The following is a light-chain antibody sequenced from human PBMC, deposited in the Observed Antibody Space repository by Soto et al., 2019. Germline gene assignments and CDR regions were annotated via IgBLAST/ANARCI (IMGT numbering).Light chain of an antibody. V-gene: IGLV2-14*03. Sequence: QSVLTQPASVSGSPGQSITISCTGTSSDVGGYKYVSWFQQYPGKVPKLIIYEVNDCPSGVSNRFSASKSGNTASLTISGLQAEDEADYYCSSYTRQSTYVFGTGTKVTVL. J-gene: IGLJ1*01. CDR1: SSDVGGYKY. CDR2: EVN. CDR3: SSYTRQSTYV.